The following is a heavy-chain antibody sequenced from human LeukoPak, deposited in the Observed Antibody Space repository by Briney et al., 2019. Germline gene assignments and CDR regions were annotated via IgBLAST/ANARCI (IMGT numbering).Heavy chain of an antibody. CDR2: ISASSSFI. D-gene: IGHD2-2*01. CDR3: ARGYCSSTSCEDFDY. V-gene: IGHV3-21*01. CDR1: GFTFSHYS. J-gene: IGHJ4*02. Sequence: KAGGSLRLSCAASGFTFSHYSMNWVRQAPGKGLEWVPSISASSSFIYYADSLKGRFTISRDNPKNSLYLQINSLRAEDTAVFYCARGYCSSTSCEDFDYWGQGTLVTVSS.